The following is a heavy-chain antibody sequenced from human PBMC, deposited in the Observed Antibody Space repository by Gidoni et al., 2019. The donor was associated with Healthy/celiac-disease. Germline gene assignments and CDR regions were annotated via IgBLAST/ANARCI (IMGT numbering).Heavy chain of an antibody. D-gene: IGHD6-13*01. CDR1: GFTFSSYG. J-gene: IGHJ5*02. Sequence: QVQLVESGGGVVQPGRSLRLSCAASGFTFSSYGMHWVRQAPGKGLEWVAVISYDGSNKYYADSVKGRFTISRDNSKNTLYLQMNSLRAEDTAVYYCAKSGIAAAGTPDNWFDPWGQGTLVTVSS. CDR2: ISYDGSNK. CDR3: AKSGIAAAGTPDNWFDP. V-gene: IGHV3-30*18.